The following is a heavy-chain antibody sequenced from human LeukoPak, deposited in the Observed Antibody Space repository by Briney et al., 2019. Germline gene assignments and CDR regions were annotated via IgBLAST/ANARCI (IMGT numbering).Heavy chain of an antibody. CDR3: ARAPVFYGGNSESDI. Sequence: SETLSLTCTVSGGSISSYYWSWIRQPPGKGLEWIGYIYYSGSTNYNPSLKSRVTISVDTSKNQFSLKLSSVTAADTAVYYCARAPVFYGGNSESDIWGQGTMVTVSS. V-gene: IGHV4-59*01. CDR1: GGSISSYY. CDR2: IYYSGST. J-gene: IGHJ3*02. D-gene: IGHD4-23*01.